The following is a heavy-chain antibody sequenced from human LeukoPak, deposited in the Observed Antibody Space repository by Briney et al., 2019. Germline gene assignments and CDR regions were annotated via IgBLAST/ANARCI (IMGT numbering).Heavy chain of an antibody. CDR3: ARDFCSGGSCYRWFDP. Sequence: GVLVKVSCKSSGGTFSSYAISWVRQAPGEGLEWMGRIIPILGIANYAQKFQGRVTITADKSTSTAYMELSSLRSEDTAVYYCARDFCSGGSCYRWFDPWGQGTLVTVSS. CDR2: IIPILGIA. V-gene: IGHV1-69*04. J-gene: IGHJ5*02. CDR1: GGTFSSYA. D-gene: IGHD2-15*01.